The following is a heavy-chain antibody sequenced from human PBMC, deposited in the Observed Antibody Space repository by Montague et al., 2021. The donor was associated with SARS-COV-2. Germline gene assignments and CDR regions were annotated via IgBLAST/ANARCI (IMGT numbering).Heavy chain of an antibody. D-gene: IGHD6-13*01. J-gene: IGHJ3*02. CDR1: GXSISRYS. V-gene: IGHV4-59*01. CDR2: IYNSGST. CDR3: ARVGRGSSWYEVAFDI. Sequence: SETLSLTYTVSGXSISRYSWTWIRQPPGKGLEWIGYIYNSGSTNYNPSLTSRVTISVDTSKNQFSLKLSSVAAADTAVYYCARVGRGSSWYEVAFDIWGQGTMVTVSS.